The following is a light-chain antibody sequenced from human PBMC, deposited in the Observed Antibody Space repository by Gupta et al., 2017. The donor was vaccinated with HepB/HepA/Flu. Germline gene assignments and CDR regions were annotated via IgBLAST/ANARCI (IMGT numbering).Light chain of an antibody. J-gene: IGLJ2*01. CDR3: QVWDSSSDHRV. V-gene: IGLV3-21*03. CDR1: DIGSKS. CDR2: DDG. Sequence: SSVLPQPPSVSVAPGKTARITCGGNDIGSKSVHWYQQKPGQAPVLVVYDDGDRPSGIPERFSGSNSGNTATLTISRVEAGDEADYYCQVWDSSSDHRVFGGRTKLTVL.